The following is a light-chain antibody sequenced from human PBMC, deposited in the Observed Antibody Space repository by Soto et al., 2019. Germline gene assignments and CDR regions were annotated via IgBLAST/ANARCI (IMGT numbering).Light chain of an antibody. CDR3: QQYNNWPPRDS. J-gene: IGKJ2*01. CDR1: QSVSSN. Sequence: EIVMTQSPATLSVSPGERTTLSCRASQSVSSNLAWYQQKPGQAPRLLIYGASTRATGIPARFSGSGSGTDFTLTISGLQSEDFAVYYCQQYNNWPPRDSFGQGTKLEIK. V-gene: IGKV3-15*01. CDR2: GAS.